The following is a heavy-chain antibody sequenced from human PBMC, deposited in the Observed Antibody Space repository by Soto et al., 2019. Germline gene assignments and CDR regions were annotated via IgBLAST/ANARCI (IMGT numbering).Heavy chain of an antibody. J-gene: IGHJ4*02. CDR1: GYTFTSYG. CDR2: ISAYNGNT. D-gene: IGHD5-18*01. V-gene: IGHV1-18*01. CDR3: ARDRERYSYGYYFDY. Sequence: QVQLVQSGAEVKKPGASVKVSCKASGYTFTSYGISWVRQAPGQGLEWMGWISAYNGNTNYAQKLQGRVTMXXDXSXXTAYMELRSLRSDDTAVYYCARDRERYSYGYYFDYWGQGTLVTVSS.